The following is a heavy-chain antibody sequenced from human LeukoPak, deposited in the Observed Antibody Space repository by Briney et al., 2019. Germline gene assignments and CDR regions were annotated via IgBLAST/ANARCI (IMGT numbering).Heavy chain of an antibody. CDR2: ISSGSGTT. CDR3: ARDCYDSSGYCGPLDY. CDR1: GFIFSSYS. Sequence: GGSLRLSCAASGFIFSSYSMNWVRQTPGKGLEWISYISSGSGTTYYGDSVQGRFITSRDNAKNSLYLQMNSLRAEDTAVYYCARDCYDSSGYCGPLDYWGQGTLVTVSS. V-gene: IGHV3-48*01. D-gene: IGHD3-22*01. J-gene: IGHJ4*02.